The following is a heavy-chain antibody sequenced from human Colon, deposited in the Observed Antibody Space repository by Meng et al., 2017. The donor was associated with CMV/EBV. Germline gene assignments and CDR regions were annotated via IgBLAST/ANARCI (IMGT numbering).Heavy chain of an antibody. D-gene: IGHD3-16*02. CDR3: ARSTIKSFAYGLNV. V-gene: IGHV4-61*03. Sequence: SETLSLTCSVSGGSVSGGIYYWSWIRQPPGKGLEWLGYITYTGSSKYNPSVKGRVTISSDTSKNHISLKLTSVTAADMAVYYCARSTIKSFAYGLNVWGLGTTVTVSS. CDR2: ITYTGSS. CDR1: GGSVSGGIYY. J-gene: IGHJ6*02.